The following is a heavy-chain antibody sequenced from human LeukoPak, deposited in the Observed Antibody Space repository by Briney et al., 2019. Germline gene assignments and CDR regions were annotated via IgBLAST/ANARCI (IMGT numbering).Heavy chain of an antibody. V-gene: IGHV4-34*01. CDR3: ARHPGWSHRRGSS. Sequence: PGGSLRLSCAASRFTLSSYSMNWVRQPPGKGLEWIGEINRGGSTNYSPSLKSRVTISVDTSKNQFSLKLSSVTAADTAVYYCARHPGWSHRRGSSWGQGTLVTVSS. CDR1: RFTLSSYS. D-gene: IGHD6-19*01. J-gene: IGHJ5*02. CDR2: INRGGST.